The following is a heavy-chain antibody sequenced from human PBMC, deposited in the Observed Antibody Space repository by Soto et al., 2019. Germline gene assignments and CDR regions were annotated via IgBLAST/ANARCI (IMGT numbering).Heavy chain of an antibody. CDR2: ISNTAIND. CDR3: ARDLHQMLSRKNYYYYIDV. J-gene: IGHJ6*03. Sequence: QVHLVESGGDLVKPGGSLRLSCVASGFSFSDYSMTWMRQAPGGGLDFVAFISNTAINDYYADSVKGRFTISRDNAGNSIYLQRDSLRGEDAAVYYCARDLHQMLSRKNYYYYIDVWGTGTTVTVSS. CDR1: GFSFSDYS. D-gene: IGHD2-2*01. V-gene: IGHV3-11*01.